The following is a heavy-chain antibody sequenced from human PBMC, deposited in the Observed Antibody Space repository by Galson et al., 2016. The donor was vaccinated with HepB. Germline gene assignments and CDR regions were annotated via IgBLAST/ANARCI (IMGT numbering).Heavy chain of an antibody. CDR1: GFSLSDYG. Sequence: SLRLSCAASGFSLSDYGMHWVRQVAAKGLEWVAVARYDGGNEYHEDSVKGRFTISRDNSKNTLYLQMNSLRAEDTAVYYCARAYCTGAGFSAVFDSWGQGTLVTVSS. D-gene: IGHD2-8*02. CDR3: ARAYCTGAGFSAVFDS. V-gene: IGHV3-33*01. J-gene: IGHJ4*02. CDR2: ARYDGGNE.